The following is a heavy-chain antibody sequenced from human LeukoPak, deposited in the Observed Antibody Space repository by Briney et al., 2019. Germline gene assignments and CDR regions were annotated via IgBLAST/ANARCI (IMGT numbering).Heavy chain of an antibody. D-gene: IGHD3-3*01. CDR1: GFTFSSYW. Sequence: GGSLRLSCAASGFTFSSYWMSWVRQAPGKGLEWVANIKQDGSEKYYVDSVKGRFTISRDNAKNSLYLQMNSLRAEDTAVYYCARDRHYDFYYIMGEYNWFDPWGQGTLVTVSS. CDR3: ARDRHYDFYYIMGEYNWFDP. J-gene: IGHJ5*02. CDR2: IKQDGSEK. V-gene: IGHV3-7*01.